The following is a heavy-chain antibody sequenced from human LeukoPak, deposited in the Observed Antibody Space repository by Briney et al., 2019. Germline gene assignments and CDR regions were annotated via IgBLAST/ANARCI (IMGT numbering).Heavy chain of an antibody. CDR1: GGSISSDF. J-gene: IGHJ4*02. CDR2: IHYTGST. V-gene: IGHV4-59*01. CDR3: ARYSSSSGCDY. Sequence: SETLSLTCTVSGGSISSDFWSWIRQPPGKGLEWIGYIHYTGSTNYNPSLKSRVTISVDTSKNQFSLKVTSVTAADTAVYYCARYSSSSGCDYWGQGTLVTVSS. D-gene: IGHD6-6*01.